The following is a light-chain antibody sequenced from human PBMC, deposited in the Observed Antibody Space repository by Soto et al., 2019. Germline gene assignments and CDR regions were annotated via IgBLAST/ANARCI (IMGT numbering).Light chain of an antibody. V-gene: IGKV1-5*01. Sequence: GGRVTITCRASQSISSWLAWYQQKPGKAPKLLIYDASSLESGVPSRFSGSGSGTEFTLTISSLQPDDFATYYCQQYNSYPLTFGGGTKVEIK. J-gene: IGKJ4*01. CDR2: DAS. CDR1: QSISSW. CDR3: QQYNSYPLT.